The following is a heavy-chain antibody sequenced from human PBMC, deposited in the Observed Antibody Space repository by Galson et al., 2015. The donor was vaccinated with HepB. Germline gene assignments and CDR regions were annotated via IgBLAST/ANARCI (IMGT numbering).Heavy chain of an antibody. CDR3: AHRRGGSYYSY. CDR1: GFSLSTSGVG. CDR2: IYWNDDK. Sequence: PALVKPTQTLTLTCTFSGFSLSTSGVGVGWIRQPPGKALEWLALIYWNDDKRYSPSLKSRPTITKDTSKNQVVLTMTNMDPVDTATYYCAHRRGGSYYSYWGQGTLVTVSS. J-gene: IGHJ4*02. V-gene: IGHV2-5*01. D-gene: IGHD1-26*01.